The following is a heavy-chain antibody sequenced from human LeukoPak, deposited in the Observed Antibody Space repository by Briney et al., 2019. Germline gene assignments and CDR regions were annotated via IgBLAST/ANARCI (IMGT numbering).Heavy chain of an antibody. D-gene: IGHD2-21*01. CDR3: ARAHSVDY. Sequence: GGSLRLSCAASGFTFSSYSMNWVRQAPGKGLEWVSSIGSSSSYIYYADSVKGRFTISRDNAKNSLYLQMNSLRAEDTAVYYCARAHSVDYWGQGTLVTVSS. CDR1: GFTFSSYS. V-gene: IGHV3-21*01. J-gene: IGHJ4*02. CDR2: IGSSSSYI.